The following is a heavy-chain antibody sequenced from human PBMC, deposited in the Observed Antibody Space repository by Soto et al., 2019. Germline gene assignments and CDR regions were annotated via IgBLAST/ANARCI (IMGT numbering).Heavy chain of an antibody. CDR1: GLTFNSYA. Sequence: EVQLLESGGGLVQPGGSLSLSCAASGLTFNSYAMSWVRQAPGKGLEWVSLISGNGGTTNYADSVKGRFTISRDNSKKKVFLQMDSLRAEDTAVYYCAKGKSHTLFGVDTLFDYWGQGTLVTVSS. CDR2: ISGNGGTT. CDR3: AKGKSHTLFGVDTLFDY. J-gene: IGHJ4*02. D-gene: IGHD3-3*01. V-gene: IGHV3-23*01.